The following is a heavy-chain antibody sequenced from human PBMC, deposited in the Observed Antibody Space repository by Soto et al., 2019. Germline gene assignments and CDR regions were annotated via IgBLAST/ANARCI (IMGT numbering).Heavy chain of an antibody. CDR1: GYTFTSYA. CDR3: ARDRDLTGYCSGRSCPTTFDY. J-gene: IGHJ4*02. V-gene: IGHV1-18*01. Sequence: GASVKVSCKASGYTFTSYAMNWVRQAPGQGLEWMGWISAYNGNTNYAQNLQGRVTMTTDTSTNTAYMELRSLRSDDTAVYSCARDRDLTGYCSGRSCPTTFDYWGQGTLVTVSS. D-gene: IGHD2-15*01. CDR2: ISAYNGNT.